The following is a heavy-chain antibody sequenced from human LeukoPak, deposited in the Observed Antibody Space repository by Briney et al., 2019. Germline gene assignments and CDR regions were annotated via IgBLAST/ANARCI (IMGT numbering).Heavy chain of an antibody. J-gene: IGHJ3*02. D-gene: IGHD3-16*02. Sequence: GGSLRLSCAASGFTFSSYGMHWVRQAPGKGLEWVAFIRYDGSNKYYADSVKGRFTISRDNSKNTLYLQMNSLRAEDTAVYYCARVFDSYPRGVRDAFDIWGQGTMVTVSS. CDR1: GFTFSSYG. V-gene: IGHV3-30*02. CDR2: IRYDGSNK. CDR3: ARVFDSYPRGVRDAFDI.